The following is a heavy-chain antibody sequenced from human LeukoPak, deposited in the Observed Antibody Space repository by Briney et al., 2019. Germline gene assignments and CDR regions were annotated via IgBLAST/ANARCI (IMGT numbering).Heavy chain of an antibody. CDR1: GFTVKDNF. CDR2: LYSGGAT. D-gene: IGHD4/OR15-4a*01. J-gene: IGHJ4*02. V-gene: IGHV3-66*01. CDR3: TRDSANYHFAY. Sequence: HGGSLRLSCAASGFTVKDNFMSWVRQASGKGLEWVSVLYSGGATYYADSVKGRFTISRDNSKNIVFLRMNDLRTEDTAFYYCTRDSANYHFAYWGQGALVTVSS.